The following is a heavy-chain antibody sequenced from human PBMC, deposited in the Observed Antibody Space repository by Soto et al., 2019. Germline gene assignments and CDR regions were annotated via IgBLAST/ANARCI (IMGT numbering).Heavy chain of an antibody. J-gene: IGHJ6*02. CDR1: GFTFSSYA. V-gene: IGHV3-23*01. D-gene: IGHD6-19*01. CDR3: AKGQQWLNYYGMDV. Sequence: PGGSLRLSCAASGFTFSSYAMSWVRQAPGKGPEWVSAISGSGGSTYYADSVKGRFTISRDNSKNTLYLQMNSLRAEDTAVYYCAKGQQWLNYYGMDVWGQGTTVTVSS. CDR2: ISGSGGST.